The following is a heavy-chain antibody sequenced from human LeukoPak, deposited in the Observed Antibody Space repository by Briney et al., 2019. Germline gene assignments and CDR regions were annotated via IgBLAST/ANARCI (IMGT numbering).Heavy chain of an antibody. Sequence: SETLSLTCAVYGGSFSGYYWSWIRQPPGKGLEWIGYIYYSGSTDYNPSLNTRVTISVDTSKNQFSLNLSSVTAADTAVYYCARGVGSYYYGLDVWGQGTTVTVSS. CDR3: ARGVGSYYYGLDV. J-gene: IGHJ6*02. CDR1: GGSFSGYY. CDR2: IYYSGST. D-gene: IGHD3-10*01. V-gene: IGHV4-59*01.